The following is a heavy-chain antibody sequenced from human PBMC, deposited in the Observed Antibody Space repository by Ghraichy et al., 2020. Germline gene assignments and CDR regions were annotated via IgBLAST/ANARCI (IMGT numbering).Heavy chain of an antibody. CDR3: AKDHQGGSGSSDY. V-gene: IGHV3-30*18. D-gene: IGHD3-22*01. CDR1: GFTFSSYG. Sequence: GGSLRLSCAASGFTFSSYGMHWVRQAPGKGLEWVAVISYDGSNKYYADSVKGRFTISRDNSKNTLYLQMNSLRAEDTAVYYCAKDHQGGSGSSDYWGQGTLVTVSS. CDR2: ISYDGSNK. J-gene: IGHJ4*02.